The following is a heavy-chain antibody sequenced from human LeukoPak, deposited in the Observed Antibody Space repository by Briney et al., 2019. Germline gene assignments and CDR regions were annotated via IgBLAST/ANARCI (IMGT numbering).Heavy chain of an antibody. Sequence: PGGSLRLSCAASGFSVNTNYMTWVRQAPGKGLEWVSVLYSGGGAYYADSVKDRFTISRDYSQNTLLLQMSSLRAEDTALYYCAREDSITGTPQALDVWGKGTTVTVSS. D-gene: IGHD1-20*01. J-gene: IGHJ6*04. CDR2: LYSGGGA. CDR3: AREDSITGTPQALDV. CDR1: GFSVNTNY. V-gene: IGHV3-66*01.